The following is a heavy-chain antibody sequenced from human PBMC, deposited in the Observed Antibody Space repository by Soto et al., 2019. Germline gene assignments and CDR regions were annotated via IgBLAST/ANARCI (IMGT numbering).Heavy chain of an antibody. J-gene: IGHJ6*02. CDR3: AGDPVLGYCTNGVCYPISSRHYYNYGGDV. Sequence: ASVKVSCKASGYTFTSYGITLVRPAPGQGLEWMGWISAYNGNTNSAQKLQGRVTMTSHTTTSTASIELRSLRSDDTAVYYCAGDPVLGYCTNGVCYPISSRHYYNYGGDVWGQGTMVTVSS. CDR2: ISAYNGNT. CDR1: GYTFTSYG. D-gene: IGHD2-8*01. V-gene: IGHV1-18*04.